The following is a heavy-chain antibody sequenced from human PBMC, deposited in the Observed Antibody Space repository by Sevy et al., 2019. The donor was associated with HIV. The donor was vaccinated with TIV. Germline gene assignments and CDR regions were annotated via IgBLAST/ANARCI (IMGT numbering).Heavy chain of an antibody. D-gene: IGHD7-27*01. V-gene: IGHV3-48*02. CDR3: AREENRELGTIPLDS. Sequence: GGSLRLSCAASGFTFSHHNMNWVRQAPGKGMEWISYISKSGSTTYFADSVRGRFTISRDNAKNSLFLEMHGLTDEDTAVYYCAREENRELGTIPLDSWGRGIQVTVSS. CDR2: ISKSGSTT. J-gene: IGHJ4*02. CDR1: GFTFSHHN.